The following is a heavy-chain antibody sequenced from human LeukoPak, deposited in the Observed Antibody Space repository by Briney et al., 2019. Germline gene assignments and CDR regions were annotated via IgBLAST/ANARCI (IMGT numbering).Heavy chain of an antibody. CDR1: GFTFSSYA. CDR2: IYSGGST. V-gene: IGHV3-53*01. CDR3: ARGPAGYN. J-gene: IGHJ4*02. D-gene: IGHD1-1*01. Sequence: GGSLRLSCAASGFTFSSYAMTWVRQAPGKGLEWVSVIYSGGSTDYADSVKGRFTISRDNLKNTLYLQMNSLRAEDTAVYYCARGPAGYNWGQGTLVTFSS.